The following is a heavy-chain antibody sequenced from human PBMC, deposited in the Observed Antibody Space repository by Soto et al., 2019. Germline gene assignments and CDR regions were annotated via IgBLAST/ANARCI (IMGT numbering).Heavy chain of an antibody. Sequence: GGSLRLSCAASGFTFSSYGMHWVRQAPGKGLEWVAVISYDGSNKYYADSVKGRFTISRDNSKNTLYLQMNSLRAEDTAVYYCAKDQGSVVVPAAIGGYFDYWGQGTLVTVSS. V-gene: IGHV3-30*18. D-gene: IGHD2-2*01. CDR2: ISYDGSNK. CDR3: AKDQGSVVVPAAIGGYFDY. CDR1: GFTFSSYG. J-gene: IGHJ4*02.